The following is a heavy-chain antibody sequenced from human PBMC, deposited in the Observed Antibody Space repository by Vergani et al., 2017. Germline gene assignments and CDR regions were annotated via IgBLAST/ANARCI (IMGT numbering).Heavy chain of an antibody. Sequence: VQLQQWGAGLLKPSETLSLTCAVYGGSFSGYYWSWIRQPPGQGMEVNGEINHSGSTNYNPSLKSRVTISVDTSKNQFSLKLSSVTAADTAVYYCARTQNRTPVYWGQGTLVTVSS. CDR1: GGSFSGYY. CDR2: INHSGST. V-gene: IGHV4-34*01. J-gene: IGHJ4*02. CDR3: ARTQNRTPVY.